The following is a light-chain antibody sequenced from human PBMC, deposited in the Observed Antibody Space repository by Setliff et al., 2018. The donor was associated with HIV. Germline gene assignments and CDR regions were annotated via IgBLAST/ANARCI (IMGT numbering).Light chain of an antibody. CDR3: QQYYSIPLT. CDR2: RAS. Sequence: DIVMTQSPDSLAVSLGERATINCKSSQTVLYSSNNKNCLAWYQQKPGQPPKLLIYRASTRESGVPDRFSGSGSGTDFTPTISSLQAEDVAVYYCQQYYSIPLTFGQGTRLEIK. CDR1: QTVLYSSNNKNC. J-gene: IGKJ5*01. V-gene: IGKV4-1*01.